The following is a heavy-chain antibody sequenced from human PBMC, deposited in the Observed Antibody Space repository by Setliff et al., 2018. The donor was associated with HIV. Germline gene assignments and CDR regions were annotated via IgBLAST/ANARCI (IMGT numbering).Heavy chain of an antibody. CDR2: ISAGKGMT. CDR3: ARDSAIVTTIIDHYYGMDV. CDR1: GYTFSTYA. Sequence: ASVKVSCKASGYTFSTYAMHWVRQAPGQRLEWMGWISAGKGMTKYSKKFQGRVTLTRDTAASTAYMELSSLRSEDTAVYYCARDSAIVTTIIDHYYGMDVWGQGTTVTVSS. J-gene: IGHJ6*02. V-gene: IGHV1-3*01. D-gene: IGHD5-12*01.